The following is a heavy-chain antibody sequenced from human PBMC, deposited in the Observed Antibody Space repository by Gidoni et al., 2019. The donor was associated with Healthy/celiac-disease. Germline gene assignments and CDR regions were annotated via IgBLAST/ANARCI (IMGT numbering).Heavy chain of an antibody. V-gene: IGHV4-34*01. Sequence: QVQLQQWGAGLWQPSETLSVTCAANGGSFSGYYWSWIRQPPGKGLEWIGEINHSGSTNYNPSLKSRVTISVDTSKNQFSLKLSSVTAADTAVYYCASPGEYCSGGSCYPAWGQGTLVTVSS. J-gene: IGHJ5*02. CDR3: ASPGEYCSGGSCYPA. D-gene: IGHD2-15*01. CDR1: GGSFSGYY. CDR2: INHSGST.